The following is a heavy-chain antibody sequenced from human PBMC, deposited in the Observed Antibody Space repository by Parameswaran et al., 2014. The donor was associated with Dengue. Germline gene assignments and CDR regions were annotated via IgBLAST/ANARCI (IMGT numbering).Heavy chain of an antibody. J-gene: IGHJ4*02. CDR2: ISNSGGST. D-gene: IGHD3-16*01. Sequence: VRQAPGKGLEWVSGISNSGGSTDYADSVKGRFTISRDNSKNTMYLQMNSLRVEDTAVYYCEGKGDGRDYWGQGTLVTVSS. CDR3: EGKGDGRDY. V-gene: IGHV3-23*01.